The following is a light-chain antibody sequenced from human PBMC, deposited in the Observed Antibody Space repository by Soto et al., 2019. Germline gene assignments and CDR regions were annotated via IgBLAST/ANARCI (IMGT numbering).Light chain of an antibody. J-gene: IGLJ2*01. CDR2: DDT. V-gene: IGLV3-21*02. Sequence: SYELTQPPSVSVAPGQTARITCGGKNIGRRSVHWYQQKPGQAPVLVVSDDTARPSGIPERFFGSTSGSTATLSISTVEAGDEADYYCQVWDSVSDHVVFGGGTKLTV. CDR3: QVWDSVSDHVV. CDR1: NIGRRS.